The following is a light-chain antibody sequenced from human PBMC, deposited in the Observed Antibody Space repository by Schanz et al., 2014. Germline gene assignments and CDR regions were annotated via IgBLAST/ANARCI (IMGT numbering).Light chain of an antibody. CDR1: QSVSSN. V-gene: IGKV3-15*01. CDR2: GAS. Sequence: EVVMTQSPATLSVSPGERPTLSCRASQSVSSNLAWYQQKAGQAPRLLIYGASTRATGVPARFSGSGSGTEFTLTIGSLQSEDFAVYYCQQYNNWPRTFGQGTKVEIK. J-gene: IGKJ1*01. CDR3: QQYNNWPRT.